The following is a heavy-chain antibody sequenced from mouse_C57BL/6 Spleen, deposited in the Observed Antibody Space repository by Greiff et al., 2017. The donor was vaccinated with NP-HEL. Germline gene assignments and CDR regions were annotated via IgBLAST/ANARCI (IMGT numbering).Heavy chain of an antibody. V-gene: IGHV1-63*01. CDR2: IYPGGGYT. D-gene: IGHD1-1*01. CDR1: GYTFTNYW. CDR3: ARKRLITTGCYLDY. J-gene: IGHJ2*01. Sequence: QVQLQQSGAELVRPGTSVKLSCKASGYTFTNYWIGWVKQRPGHGLEWIGDIYPGGGYTNYNEKFKGKATLTADKSSSTSYMQLSSLTSEDSAIYYCARKRLITTGCYLDYWGQGTTVTVSS.